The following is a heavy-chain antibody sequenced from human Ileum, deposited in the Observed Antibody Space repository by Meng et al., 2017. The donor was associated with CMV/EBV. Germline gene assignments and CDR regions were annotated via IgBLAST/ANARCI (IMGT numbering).Heavy chain of an antibody. D-gene: IGHD4-11*01. CDR2: FNHYGST. CDR3: ASGKSNLEY. Sequence: QFQLKQCAQRLLQPSHTLSLTCAVYGGSFSGYYWSWIRQFPGKGLAWIVEFNHYGSTNYNPSLKSRVTISVDTSKNQFSLNLSSVTAADTAVYYCASGKSNLEYWGQGTLVTVSS. J-gene: IGHJ4*02. CDR1: GGSFSGYY. V-gene: IGHV4-34*01.